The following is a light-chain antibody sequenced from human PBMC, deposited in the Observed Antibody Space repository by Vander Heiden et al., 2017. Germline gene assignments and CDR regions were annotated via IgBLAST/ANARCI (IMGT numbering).Light chain of an antibody. CDR2: SNN. J-gene: IGLJ2*01. V-gene: IGLV1-44*01. CDR3: AAWDDSLNGPG. CDR1: SSNIGSNT. Sequence: QSVLPQPPSASGTPGQRVTIPCSGSSSNIGSNTVNWYQQLPGTAPKLLIYSNNQRPSGVPDRFSGSKSGTSASLAISGLQSEDEADYYCAAWDDSLNGPGFGGGTKLTVL.